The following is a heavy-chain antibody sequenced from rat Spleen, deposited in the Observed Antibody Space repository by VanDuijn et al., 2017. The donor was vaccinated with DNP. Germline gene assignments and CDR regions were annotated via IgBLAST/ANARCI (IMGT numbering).Heavy chain of an antibody. V-gene: IGHV3-1*01. J-gene: IGHJ2*01. CDR2: ISYSGSA. CDR1: GYSITSNY. D-gene: IGHD3-1*01. CDR3: ARFGPDLDY. Sequence: EVQLQESGPGLVKPSQSLSLTCSVTGYSITSNYWGWIRQFPGNKMEWMGFISYSGSASYNPSLKSRFSITRDTSKNQFFLQLNSVTTEDTATYYCARFGPDLDYWGQRVTVTVSS.